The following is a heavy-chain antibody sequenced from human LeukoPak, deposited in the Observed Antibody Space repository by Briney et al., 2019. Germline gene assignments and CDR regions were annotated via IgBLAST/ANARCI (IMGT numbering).Heavy chain of an antibody. CDR3: ARDTVRQLVPRNWFDP. D-gene: IGHD6-13*01. Sequence: SETLSLTCAVYGGSFSGYYWSWIRQPPGKGLEWIGEINHSGSTNYNPSLKSRVTISVDTSKNQFSLKLSSVTAADTAVYYCARDTVRQLVPRNWFDPWGQGTLVTVSS. J-gene: IGHJ5*02. CDR2: INHSGST. CDR1: GGSFSGYY. V-gene: IGHV4-34*01.